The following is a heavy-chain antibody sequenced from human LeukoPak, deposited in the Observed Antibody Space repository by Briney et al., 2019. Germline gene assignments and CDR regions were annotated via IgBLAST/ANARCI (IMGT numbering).Heavy chain of an antibody. CDR1: GFTFSSYG. Sequence: PGGSLRLSCAASGFTFSSYGMHWVRQAPGKGLEWVAVISYDGSNKYYADSVKGRFTISRDNSKNTLYLQMNSLRAEDTAVYYCAKLADYSGSFNDPKIDYWGQGTLVTVSS. V-gene: IGHV3-30*18. CDR3: AKLADYSGSFNDPKIDY. D-gene: IGHD1-26*01. CDR2: ISYDGSNK. J-gene: IGHJ4*02.